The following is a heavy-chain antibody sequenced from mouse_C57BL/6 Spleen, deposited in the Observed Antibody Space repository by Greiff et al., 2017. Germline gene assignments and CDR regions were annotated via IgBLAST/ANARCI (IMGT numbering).Heavy chain of an antibody. V-gene: IGHV1-72*01. CDR1: GYTFTSYW. Sequence: QVQLKESGAELVKPGASVKLSCKASGYTFTSYWMHWVKQRPGRGLEWIGRIDPNSGGTKYNEKFKSKATLTVDKPSSTAYMQLSSLTSEDSAVYYCARDYYGSSYDFDYWGQGTTLTVSS. CDR2: IDPNSGGT. CDR3: ARDYYGSSYDFDY. D-gene: IGHD1-1*01. J-gene: IGHJ2*01.